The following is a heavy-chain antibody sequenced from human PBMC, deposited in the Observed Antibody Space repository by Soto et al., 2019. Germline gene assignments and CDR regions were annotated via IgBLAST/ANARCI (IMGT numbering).Heavy chain of an antibody. J-gene: IGHJ4*02. Sequence: EVQLLESGGGLVQPGGSLRLSCAASRFTFSSYAMSWVRQAPGKGLEWVSSISAGGGSTYYADSVKGRFTISRDNSKNTLYLQMNSLRAEDTAVYYCAKGRGTGYSSSWIDYWGQGTLVTVSS. D-gene: IGHD6-13*01. CDR3: AKGRGTGYSSSWIDY. CDR2: ISAGGGST. CDR1: RFTFSSYA. V-gene: IGHV3-23*01.